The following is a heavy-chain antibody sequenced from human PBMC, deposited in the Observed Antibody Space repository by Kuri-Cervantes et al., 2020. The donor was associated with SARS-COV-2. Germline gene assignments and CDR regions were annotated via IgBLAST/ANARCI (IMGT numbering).Heavy chain of an antibody. Sequence: GESLKISCVASGFTFSNSWLHWVCQAPGKGLVWVSRINPDGSYTNNADSVKGRFTLSRDNAKNMLFLQMNSLRAEDTAVYYCVRDGDHWNFDYWGQGTLVTVSS. CDR2: INPDGSYT. CDR3: VRDGDHWNFDY. J-gene: IGHJ4*02. CDR1: GFTFSNSW. V-gene: IGHV3-74*01. D-gene: IGHD1-1*01.